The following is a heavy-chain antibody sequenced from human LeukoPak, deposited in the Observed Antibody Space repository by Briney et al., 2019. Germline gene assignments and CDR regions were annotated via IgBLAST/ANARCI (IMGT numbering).Heavy chain of an antibody. J-gene: IGHJ6*03. CDR1: GGTFSSYA. V-gene: IGHV1-69*13. CDR2: IIPIFGTA. CDR3: ARGGDSSSITTYYYYYYMDV. D-gene: IGHD6-13*01. Sequence: GASVNVSCKASGGTFSSYAISWVRQAPGQGLEWMGVIIPIFGTANYAQKFQGRVTITADESTSTAYMELSSLRSEDTAVYYCARGGDSSSITTYYYYYYMDVWGKGTTVTVSS.